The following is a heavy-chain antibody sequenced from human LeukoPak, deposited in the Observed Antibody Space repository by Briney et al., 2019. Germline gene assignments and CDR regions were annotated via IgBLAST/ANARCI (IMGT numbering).Heavy chain of an antibody. J-gene: IGHJ5*02. Sequence: GASVKVSCKASGYTFTGYYMHWVRQAPGQGLEWMGWINPNSGGTNNAQKFQGRVTITRDTSIRTAYMELSRLRSDDTAVYYCARDLNQLLHGWFXPXXQGTXXTVSX. CDR2: INPNSGGT. D-gene: IGHD2-2*01. V-gene: IGHV1-2*02. CDR3: ARDLNQLLHGWFXP. CDR1: GYTFTGYY.